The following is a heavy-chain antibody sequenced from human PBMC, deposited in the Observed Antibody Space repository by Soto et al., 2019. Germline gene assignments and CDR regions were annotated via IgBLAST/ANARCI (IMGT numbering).Heavy chain of an antibody. CDR3: ARAVDDFWSGYYNWFDP. J-gene: IGHJ5*02. Sequence: ASVKVSCKASGYTFTSYGISWVRQAPGQGLEWMGWISAYNGNTNYAQKLQGRVTMTTDTSTSTAYMELRSLRSDDTAVYYCARAVDDFWSGYYNWFDPWGQGNVVTV. CDR1: GYTFTSYG. D-gene: IGHD3-3*01. CDR2: ISAYNGNT. V-gene: IGHV1-18*04.